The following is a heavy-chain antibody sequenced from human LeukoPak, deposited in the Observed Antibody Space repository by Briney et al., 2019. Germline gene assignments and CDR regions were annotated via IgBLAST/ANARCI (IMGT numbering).Heavy chain of an antibody. CDR2: IIPIFGTA. V-gene: IGHV1-69*05. D-gene: IGHD1-7*01. CDR3: ARDNYAGANWFGP. CDR1: GGTFSSYA. J-gene: IGHJ5*02. Sequence: GASVTVSCKASGGTFSSYAISWVRQAPGQGLEWMGGIIPIFGTANYAQKFQGRVTITTDESTSTAYMELSSLRSEDTAVYYCARDNYAGANWFGPWGQGTLVTVSS.